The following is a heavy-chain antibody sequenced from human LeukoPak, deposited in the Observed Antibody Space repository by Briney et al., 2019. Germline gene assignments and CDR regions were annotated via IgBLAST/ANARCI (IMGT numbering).Heavy chain of an antibody. CDR3: AYRGDTYAYDH. CDR2: INPKSGDT. V-gene: IGHV1-2*02. CDR1: GYTFTDYH. D-gene: IGHD5-18*01. J-gene: IGHJ4*02. Sequence: ASVKVSCKTSGYTFTDYHIHWVRQAPGQGLEWMGWINPKSGDTNHAQKFQGRVTLTRDASISTAYMDLSSLRSDDTALYYCAYRGDTYAYDHWGQGTLVTVSS.